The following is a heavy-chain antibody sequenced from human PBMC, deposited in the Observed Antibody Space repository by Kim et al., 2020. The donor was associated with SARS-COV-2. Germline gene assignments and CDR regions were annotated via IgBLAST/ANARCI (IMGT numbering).Heavy chain of an antibody. Sequence: IDYADSVKGRFTISRDFDKNSLYLQMNSLRVVDTALYYCGKDLVPGGLDVWGQGTTVTVSS. J-gene: IGHJ6*02. V-gene: IGHV3-9*01. CDR2: I. D-gene: IGHD2-8*02. CDR3: GKDLVPGGLDV.